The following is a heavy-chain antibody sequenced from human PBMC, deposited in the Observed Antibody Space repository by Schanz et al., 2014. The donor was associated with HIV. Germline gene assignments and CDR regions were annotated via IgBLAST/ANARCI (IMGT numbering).Heavy chain of an antibody. CDR3: GTYNYGSGHDY. D-gene: IGHD3-10*01. J-gene: IGHJ4*02. CDR1: GFNFNNYA. Sequence: EVQLLESGGGLEQPGGSLRLSCAASGFNFNNYAMTWVRQAPGKGLEWVSSISESGGRTYYADSVKGRLTISRDNSKNTLYLQMNSLRAEDTAIYHCGTYNYGSGHDYWGQGTLVTVSS. CDR2: ISESGGRT. V-gene: IGHV3-23*01.